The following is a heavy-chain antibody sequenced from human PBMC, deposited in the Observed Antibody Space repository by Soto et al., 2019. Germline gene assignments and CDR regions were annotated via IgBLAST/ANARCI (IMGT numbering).Heavy chain of an antibody. CDR1: GDSVSSGNYY. V-gene: IGHV4-61*01. CDR3: ARDHSRSWHNFDY. J-gene: IGHJ4*02. D-gene: IGHD6-13*01. CDR2: IYYSGST. Sequence: SETLSLTCTVSGDSVSSGNYYWSWIRQPPGKGLEWIGYIYYSGSTNYNPSLKSRVTISVDTSKNQFSLKLSSVTAADTAVYYCARDHSRSWHNFDYWGQGTLVTVSS.